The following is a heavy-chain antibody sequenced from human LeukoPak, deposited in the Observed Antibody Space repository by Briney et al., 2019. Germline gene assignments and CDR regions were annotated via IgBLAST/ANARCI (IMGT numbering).Heavy chain of an antibody. CDR2: ISYDGSNK. CDR3: ARRVVVVTAIAYYFDY. Sequence: GGSLRLSCAASGFTFSSYAMHWVRQAPGKGLEWVAVISYDGSNKYYADSVKGRFTISRDNSKNTLYLQMNSLRAEDTAVYYCARRVVVVTAIAYYFDYWGQGTLVTVSS. CDR1: GFTFSSYA. J-gene: IGHJ4*02. D-gene: IGHD2-21*02. V-gene: IGHV3-30-3*01.